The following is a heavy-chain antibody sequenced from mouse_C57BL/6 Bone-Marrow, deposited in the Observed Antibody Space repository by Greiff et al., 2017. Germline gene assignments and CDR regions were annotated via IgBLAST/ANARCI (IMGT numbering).Heavy chain of an antibody. V-gene: IGHV1-26*01. CDR1: GYTFTDYY. CDR3: ARKYGGDYFDY. D-gene: IGHD1-1*02. CDR2: INPNNGGT. J-gene: IGHJ2*01. Sequence: EVQLQQSGPELVKPGASVKISCKASGYTFTDYYMNWVKQSHGKSLEWIGDINPNNGGTSYNQKFKGKATLTVDKSSSTAYMELRSLTSEYSAVYYCARKYGGDYFDYWGQGTTLTVSS.